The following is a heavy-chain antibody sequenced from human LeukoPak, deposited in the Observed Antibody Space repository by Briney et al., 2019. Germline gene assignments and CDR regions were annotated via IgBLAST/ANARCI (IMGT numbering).Heavy chain of an antibody. CDR3: ARGPNSNWSGLDF. D-gene: IGHD6-6*01. V-gene: IGHV3-74*01. CDR1: GFTFSGHW. J-gene: IGHJ4*02. Sequence: GGSLRLSCTASGFTFSGHWMHWARQLPGKGLVWVSRISPTGSTTSYADSVKGRFTVSRDNAKNTLYLQVNNLRAEDTAVYYCARGPNSNWSGLDFWGQGTLLTVSS. CDR2: ISPTGSTT.